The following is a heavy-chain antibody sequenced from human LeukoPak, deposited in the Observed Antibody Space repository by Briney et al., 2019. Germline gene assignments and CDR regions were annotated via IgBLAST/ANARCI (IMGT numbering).Heavy chain of an antibody. D-gene: IGHD5-12*01. Sequence: GGSLRLSCAASGFTFSSYAMHWVRQAPGKGLEWVAVISYDGSNKYYADSVKGRFTISRDNSKNTLYLQMNSLKAEDTAVYYCARVSAQVATITLDYWGQGTLVTVSS. J-gene: IGHJ4*02. CDR3: ARVSAQVATITLDY. CDR1: GFTFSSYA. V-gene: IGHV3-30*04. CDR2: ISYDGSNK.